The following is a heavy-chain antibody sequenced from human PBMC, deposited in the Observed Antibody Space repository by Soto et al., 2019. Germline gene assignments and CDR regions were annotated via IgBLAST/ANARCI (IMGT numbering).Heavy chain of an antibody. CDR1: GGSISDYY. V-gene: IGHV4-59*01. D-gene: IGHD3-3*01. CDR3: ARARKATYITGGFES. CDR2: SSYGRIT. J-gene: IGHJ5*01. Sequence: QVPLQESGPGLVKLSETLSLTCSVSGGSISDYYWSWIRQSPEKGLEYIAYSSYGRITNLNGALTGRVTTSMDTSKNQFSLKATSMTAVDTAVYYCARARKATYITGGFESWGHGTLVTVSS.